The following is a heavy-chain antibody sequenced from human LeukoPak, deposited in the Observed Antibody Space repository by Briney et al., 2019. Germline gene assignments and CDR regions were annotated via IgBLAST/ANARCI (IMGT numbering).Heavy chain of an antibody. CDR1: AFTFSSYG. CDR2: IRYDGSNK. D-gene: IGHD3-3*01. V-gene: IGHV3-30*02. J-gene: IGHJ4*02. Sequence: GGSLRLSCAASAFTFSSYGMHWVRQAPGKGLEWVAFIRYDGSNKYYADSVKGRFTISRDNSKNTLYLQMNSLRAEDTAVYYCAKTFRLRITILGVVKIPPPDYRGQGTLVTASS. CDR3: AKTFRLRITILGVVKIPPPDY.